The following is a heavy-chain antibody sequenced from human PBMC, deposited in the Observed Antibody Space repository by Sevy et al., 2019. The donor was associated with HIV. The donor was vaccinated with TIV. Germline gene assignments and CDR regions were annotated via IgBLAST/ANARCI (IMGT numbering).Heavy chain of an antibody. CDR2: ISSSSSYI. Sequence: GGSLRLSCAASGFTFSSYSMNWVRQAPGKGLEWVSSISSSSSYICYADSVKGRFTISRDNAKNSLYLQMNSLRAEDTAVYYCARDPSESYYDFWSGYSPDYYYYGMDVWGQGTTVTVSS. CDR3: ARDPSESYYDFWSGYSPDYYYYGMDV. CDR1: GFTFSSYS. D-gene: IGHD3-3*01. V-gene: IGHV3-21*01. J-gene: IGHJ6*02.